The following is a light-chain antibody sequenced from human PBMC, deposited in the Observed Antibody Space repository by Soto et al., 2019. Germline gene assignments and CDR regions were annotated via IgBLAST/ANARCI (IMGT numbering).Light chain of an antibody. CDR1: QGISDS. CDR2: AAS. J-gene: IGKJ1*01. CDR3: QKVISYPLT. Sequence: IQLTQSPSSLSASVGDRVFITCRASQGISDSLAWYQQRPGKAPKLLIYAASTLQSGVPSRFIGTGSGTDFPLTIISLQPEDFATYYCQKVISYPLTFGQGTQVEIK. V-gene: IGKV1-9*01.